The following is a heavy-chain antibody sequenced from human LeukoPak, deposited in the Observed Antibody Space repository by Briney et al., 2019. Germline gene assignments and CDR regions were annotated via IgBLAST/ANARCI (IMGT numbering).Heavy chain of an antibody. D-gene: IGHD3-10*01. Sequence: DSVQGRFTISRDNSKDTLYLQMNSLRAEDTAVYYCATLGGNYFDYWGQGTLVTVYS. J-gene: IGHJ4*02. CDR3: ATLGGNYFDY. V-gene: IGHV3-30*07.